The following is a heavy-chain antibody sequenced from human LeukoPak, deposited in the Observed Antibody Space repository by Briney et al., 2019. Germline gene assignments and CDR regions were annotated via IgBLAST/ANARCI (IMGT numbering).Heavy chain of an antibody. V-gene: IGHV4-4*07. CDR2: IYTSGST. D-gene: IGHD2-2*01. CDR3: ARVASPSSYWYFDL. Sequence: SETLSLTCTVSGGSISSYYWSWIRQPAGKGLEWIGRIYTSGSTNYNPSLKSRVTMSVDTSKNQFSLKLSSVTAADTAVYYCARVASPSSYWYFDLWGRGTLDTVSS. CDR1: GGSISSYY. J-gene: IGHJ2*01.